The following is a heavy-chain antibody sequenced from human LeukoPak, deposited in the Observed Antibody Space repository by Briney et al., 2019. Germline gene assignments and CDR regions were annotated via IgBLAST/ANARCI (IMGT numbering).Heavy chain of an antibody. D-gene: IGHD2-2*01. CDR3: ARVRKGGVPAAVDAFDI. V-gene: IGHV4-34*01. CDR1: GGSFSGYY. Sequence: SETLSLTCAAYGGSFSGYYWSWIRQPPGKGLEWIGEINHSGSTNYNPSLKSRVTISVDTSKNQFSLELSSVTAADTAVYYCARVRKGGVPAAVDAFDIWGQGTMVTVSS. CDR2: INHSGST. J-gene: IGHJ3*02.